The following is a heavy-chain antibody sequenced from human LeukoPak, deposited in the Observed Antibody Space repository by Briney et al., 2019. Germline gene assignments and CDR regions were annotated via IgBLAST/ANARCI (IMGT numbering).Heavy chain of an antibody. D-gene: IGHD4-17*01. V-gene: IGHV3-30*03. J-gene: IGHJ4*02. Sequence: GRSLRLSCAASGFTFSNSGMHWVRQAPGKGLEWVAVISSDGSVQFYADSVKGRFTISRDNSKNTLYLEMNGLRAEDTAVYYCTTQTAWGNWDQGTLVTVSS. CDR2: ISSDGSVQ. CDR3: TTQTAWGN. CDR1: GFTFSNSG.